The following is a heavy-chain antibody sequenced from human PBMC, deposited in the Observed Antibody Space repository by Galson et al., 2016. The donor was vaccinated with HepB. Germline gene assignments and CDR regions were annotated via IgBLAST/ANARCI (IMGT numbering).Heavy chain of an antibody. V-gene: IGHV3-53*04. J-gene: IGHJ4*02. D-gene: IGHD6-13*01. Sequence: SLRLSCAASGFTVGSNYMNWVRQAPGKGLQWVSVIYSGGFTYYADSLKGRFTISRHNSKNTLYLQMNSLRAEDTAVYYCARGRWQLDWGRGTLVTVPS. CDR1: GFTVGSNY. CDR3: ARGRWQLD. CDR2: IYSGGFT.